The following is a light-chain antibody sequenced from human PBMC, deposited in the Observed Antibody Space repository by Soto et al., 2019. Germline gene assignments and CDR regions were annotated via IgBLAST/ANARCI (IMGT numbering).Light chain of an antibody. V-gene: IGLV2-23*02. Sequence: QSALTQPASVSGSPGQSITLSCTGTSSDVGSYNLVSWYQRHPGKAPKLMIYEVSKRPSGVSDRFSGSKSGNTASLTISGLQPEDEADYYCCSYAGGDNVIFVGGTKLTVL. CDR1: SSDVGSYNL. CDR3: CSYAGGDNVI. CDR2: EVS. J-gene: IGLJ2*01.